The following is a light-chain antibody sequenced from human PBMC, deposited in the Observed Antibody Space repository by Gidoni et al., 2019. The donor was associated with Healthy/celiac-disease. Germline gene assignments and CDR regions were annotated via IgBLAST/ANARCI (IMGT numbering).Light chain of an antibody. V-gene: IGKV2D-29*02. Sequence: DIVMTQTSLSLSVTPGQPAAISCKSSQSLLHSDGKTYLSWYLQKPGQSPQLLIYEVSHRFSGVPDRFSGSGSGTDFTLKISRVEAEDVGVYYCMQSIQLPITFGQGTRLEIK. J-gene: IGKJ5*01. CDR1: QSLLHSDGKTY. CDR3: MQSIQLPIT. CDR2: EVS.